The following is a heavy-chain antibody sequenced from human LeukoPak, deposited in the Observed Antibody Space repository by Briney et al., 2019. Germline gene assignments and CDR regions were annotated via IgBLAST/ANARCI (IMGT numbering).Heavy chain of an antibody. V-gene: IGHV1-46*01. CDR3: ARESVSLTGYYPYYFDY. D-gene: IGHD3-9*01. CDR1: GYTFTSYY. CDR2: INPSGGST. Sequence: RASVKVSCKASGYTFTSYYMHWVRQAPGQGLEWMGIINPSGGSTSYAQKFQGRVTMTRDMSTSTVYMELSSLRSEDTAVYYCARESVSLTGYYPYYFDYWGQGTLVTVSS. J-gene: IGHJ4*02.